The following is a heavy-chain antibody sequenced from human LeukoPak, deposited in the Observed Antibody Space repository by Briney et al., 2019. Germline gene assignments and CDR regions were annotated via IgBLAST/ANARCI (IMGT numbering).Heavy chain of an antibody. J-gene: IGHJ5*02. CDR3: ARAGDYYDSSGYYHAGSDWFDP. CDR1: GGSISSYY. Sequence: SETLSLTCTVSGGSISSYYWSWIRQPAGKGLEWIGRIYTSGSTNYNPSLKSRVTMPVDTSKNQFSLKLSSVTAADTAVYYCARAGDYYDSSGYYHAGSDWFDPWGQGTLVTVSS. V-gene: IGHV4-4*07. CDR2: IYTSGST. D-gene: IGHD3-22*01.